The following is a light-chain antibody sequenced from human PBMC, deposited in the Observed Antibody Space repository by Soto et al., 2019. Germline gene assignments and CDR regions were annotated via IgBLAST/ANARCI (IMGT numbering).Light chain of an antibody. CDR3: QQYKSWRT. Sequence: IVMTQSPATLSVSPGERATLSCRASQSIYSKLAWYQQRPGQAPRLLIYGASTRATGIPARFSGSGSGTDFTLNISGLQSEDFGVYYCQQYKSWRTFGQGTKVDIK. CDR2: GAS. J-gene: IGKJ1*01. V-gene: IGKV3-15*01. CDR1: QSIYSK.